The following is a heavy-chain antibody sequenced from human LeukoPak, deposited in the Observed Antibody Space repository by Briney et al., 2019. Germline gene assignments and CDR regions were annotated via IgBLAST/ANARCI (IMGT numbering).Heavy chain of an antibody. CDR2: ISRSSSCI. CDR3: AGGRVYYYYYMDV. Sequence: GGSVSLLCAASGLIFSIYAMKWARHAPGKALEGVSSISRSSSCIYCADYVGGRFTISRHNAKHALYVQMHSLRAEHTAVFLFAGGRVYYYYYMDVWGKGSTVTISS. CDR1: GLIFSIYA. D-gene: IGHD2-15*01. V-gene: IGHV3-21*01. J-gene: IGHJ6*03.